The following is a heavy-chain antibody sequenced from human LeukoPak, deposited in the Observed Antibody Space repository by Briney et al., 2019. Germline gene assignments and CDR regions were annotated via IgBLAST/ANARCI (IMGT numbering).Heavy chain of an antibody. V-gene: IGHV3-48*04. J-gene: IGHJ4*02. Sequence: PGGSLRLSCAASGFTFSSYAMHWVRQAPGKGLEWVSYISSNGSTIYYADSVKGRFTISRDNAKNSLYLQMNSLRAEDTAVYYCARDYDSSGFPMGPIDYWGQGTLVTVSS. CDR1: GFTFSSYA. D-gene: IGHD3-22*01. CDR3: ARDYDSSGFPMGPIDY. CDR2: ISSNGSTI.